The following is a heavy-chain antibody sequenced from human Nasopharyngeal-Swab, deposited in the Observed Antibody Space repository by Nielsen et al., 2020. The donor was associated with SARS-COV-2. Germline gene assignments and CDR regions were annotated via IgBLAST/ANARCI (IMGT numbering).Heavy chain of an antibody. J-gene: IGHJ6*02. V-gene: IGHV4-61*02. D-gene: IGHD1-20*01. CDR3: ARINWNYYYYYGMDV. Sequence: RQAPGKGLEWIGRIYTSGSTNYNPSLKGRVTISVDTSKNQFSLKLSSVTAADTAVYYCARINWNYYYYYGMDVWGQGTTVTVSS. CDR2: IYTSGST.